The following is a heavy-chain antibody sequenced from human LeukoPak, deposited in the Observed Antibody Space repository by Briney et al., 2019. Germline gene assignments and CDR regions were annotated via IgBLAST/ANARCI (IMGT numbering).Heavy chain of an antibody. CDR3: ARVPRGLTIFGPPWFDP. CDR1: GYTFTSYY. V-gene: IGHV1-46*01. CDR2: INPSGGST. D-gene: IGHD3-3*01. Sequence: ASVKVSCKASGYTFTSYYMHWVRQAPGQGLEWMGIINPSGGSTSYAQKFQGRVTMTRDTSTSTVYMELSSLRSEDTAVYYCARVPRGLTIFGPPWFDPWGQGILVTVSS. J-gene: IGHJ5*02.